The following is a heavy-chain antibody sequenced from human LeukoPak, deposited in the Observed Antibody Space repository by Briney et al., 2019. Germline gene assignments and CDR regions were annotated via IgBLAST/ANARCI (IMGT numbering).Heavy chain of an antibody. CDR2: IYSSGST. J-gene: IGHJ4*02. V-gene: IGHV4-4*07. CDR1: GGPINNYF. Sequence: SETLSLTCTVSGGPINNYFWSWIRQPAGKGLEWMGRIYSSGSTSYSPSLKNRLTISLDKTKNQVSLKLTSVTAADTAMYVCAREQTTGFDQWGQGTLVTVSS. CDR3: AREQTTGFDQ. D-gene: IGHD4-17*01.